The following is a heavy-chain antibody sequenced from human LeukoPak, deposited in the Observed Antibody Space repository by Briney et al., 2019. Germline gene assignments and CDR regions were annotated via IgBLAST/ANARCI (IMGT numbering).Heavy chain of an antibody. CDR1: GFTFSSYA. Sequence: TGGSLRLSCAASGFTFSSYAMSWVRQAPGKGLEWVSVIYSGGSTYYADSVKGRFTISRHNSKNTLYLQMNSLRAEDTAVYYCARDSSGYYYYGMDVWGQGTTVTVSS. CDR3: ARDSSGYYYYGMDV. CDR2: IYSGGST. D-gene: IGHD6-19*01. J-gene: IGHJ6*02. V-gene: IGHV3-53*04.